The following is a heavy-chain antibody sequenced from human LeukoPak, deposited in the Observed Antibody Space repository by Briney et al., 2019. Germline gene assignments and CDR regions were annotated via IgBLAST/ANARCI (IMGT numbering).Heavy chain of an antibody. V-gene: IGHV4-39*07. D-gene: IGHD2-2*01. CDR1: GGSISSSSYY. Sequence: SETLSLTCTVSGGSISSSSYYWGWIRQPPGKGLEWIGSIYYSGSTYYNPSLKSRVTISVDTSKNQFSLKLSSVTAADTAVYYCALLDLEGLVPAAFDYWGQGTLVTVSS. J-gene: IGHJ4*02. CDR2: IYYSGST. CDR3: ALLDLEGLVPAAFDY.